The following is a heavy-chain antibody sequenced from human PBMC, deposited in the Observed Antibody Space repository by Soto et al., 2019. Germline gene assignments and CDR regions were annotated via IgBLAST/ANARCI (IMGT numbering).Heavy chain of an antibody. CDR1: GFTFSRFW. CDR3: ARDVAASDDFFYYWFDA. V-gene: IGHV3-7*05. D-gene: IGHD3-10*01. J-gene: IGHJ5*01. CDR2: INQDGIKI. Sequence: EVQLVESGGGLVQPGGSLRLSCAASGFTFSRFWMTWVRQAPGKGLEWVANINQDGIKIHYVDSVEGRFTLSRDNAKKSLHQQLNSLMPEDTAMYYYARDVAASDDFFYYWFDARGQGTVVTVSS.